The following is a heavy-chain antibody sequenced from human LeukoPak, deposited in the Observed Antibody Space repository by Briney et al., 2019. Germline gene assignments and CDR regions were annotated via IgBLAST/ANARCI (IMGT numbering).Heavy chain of an antibody. CDR2: ISYDGSNK. Sequence: GRSLRLSCAASGFTFSSYGMHWVRQAPGKGLEWVAVISYDGSNKYYADSVKGRFTISRDNSKNTLYLQMNSLRAEDTAVYYCAKERGGWYYGSGSPLGPPIAFDIWGQGTMVTVSS. D-gene: IGHD3-10*01. CDR1: GFTFSSYG. CDR3: AKERGGWYYGSGSPLGPPIAFDI. J-gene: IGHJ3*02. V-gene: IGHV3-30*18.